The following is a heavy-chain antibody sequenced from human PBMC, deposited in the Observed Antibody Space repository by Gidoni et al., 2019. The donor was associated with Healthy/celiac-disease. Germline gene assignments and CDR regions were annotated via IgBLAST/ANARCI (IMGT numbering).Heavy chain of an antibody. CDR2: IYYSGST. Sequence: QVQLQESGPGLVKPSQTLSLTCTFSGASISSGGYYWSWIRQHPGKGLEWIGYIYYSGSTYYNPSLKSRVTISVDTSKNQFSLKLSSVTVADTAVYYCARSGAYYDFWSGYYHFDYWGQGTLVTVSS. CDR1: GASISSGGYY. D-gene: IGHD3-3*01. CDR3: ARSGAYYDFWSGYYHFDY. J-gene: IGHJ4*02. V-gene: IGHV4-31*03.